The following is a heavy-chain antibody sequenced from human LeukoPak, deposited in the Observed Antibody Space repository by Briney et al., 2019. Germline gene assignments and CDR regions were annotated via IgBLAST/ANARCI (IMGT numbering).Heavy chain of an antibody. V-gene: IGHV1-2*02. CDR2: INPNSGGT. CDR1: GYTFTGYY. J-gene: IGHJ4*02. D-gene: IGHD6-13*01. Sequence: GASVKVSCKASGYTFTGYYMHWVRQAPGQGLEWMGWINPNSGGTNYAQKFQGRVTMTRDTSISTAYMELSRLRSDDTAVYYCARAGYWQQQLVPFDYWGQGTLVTVSS. CDR3: ARAGYWQQQLVPFDY.